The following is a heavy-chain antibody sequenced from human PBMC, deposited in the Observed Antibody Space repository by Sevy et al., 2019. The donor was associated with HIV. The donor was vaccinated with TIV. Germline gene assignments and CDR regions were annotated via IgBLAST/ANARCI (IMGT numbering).Heavy chain of an antibody. CDR3: AKHLASRGYSYGSDGMDV. Sequence: GGSLRLSCAASGFTFSSYAMSWVRQAPGKGLEWVSAISGSGGSTYYAHSVKGRFTISRDNSKNTLYLQMNSLRAEDTAVYYCAKHLASRGYSYGSDGMDVWGQGTTVTVSS. J-gene: IGHJ6*02. CDR2: ISGSGGST. D-gene: IGHD5-18*01. CDR1: GFTFSSYA. V-gene: IGHV3-23*01.